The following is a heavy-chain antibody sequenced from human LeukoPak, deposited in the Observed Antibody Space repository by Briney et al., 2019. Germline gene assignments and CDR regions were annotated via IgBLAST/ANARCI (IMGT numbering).Heavy chain of an antibody. CDR1: GGSISSYY. J-gene: IGHJ6*03. Sequence: PSETLSLTCTVSGGSISSYYWSWIRQPPGKGLEWVGYIYYSGSTNYNPSLKSRVTISVDTSKNQFSLKLSSVTAADTAVYYCARAGSSSDFYYYYYYMDVWGKGTTVTVSS. D-gene: IGHD6-6*01. CDR3: ARAGSSSDFYYYYYYMDV. V-gene: IGHV4-59*01. CDR2: IYYSGST.